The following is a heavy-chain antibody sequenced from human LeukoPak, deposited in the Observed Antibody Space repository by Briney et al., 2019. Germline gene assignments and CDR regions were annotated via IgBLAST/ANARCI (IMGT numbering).Heavy chain of an antibody. D-gene: IGHD2-21*01. CDR3: ARDIVVQTDPYYFDY. CDR1: GFTFSSYS. V-gene: IGHV3-21*01. CDR2: ISSSSSYI. J-gene: IGHJ4*02. Sequence: GGSLRLSCAASGFTFSSYSMNWVRQAPGKGLEWVSSISSSSSYIYYADSVKGRFTISRDNAKNSLYLQMNSLRAEDTAVYYCARDIVVQTDPYYFDYWGQGTLVTVSS.